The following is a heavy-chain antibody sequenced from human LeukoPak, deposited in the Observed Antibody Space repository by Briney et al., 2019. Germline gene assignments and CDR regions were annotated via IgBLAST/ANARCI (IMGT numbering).Heavy chain of an antibody. CDR1: GFTFCGYS. CDR3: ARDFERGHDERYYFDY. J-gene: IGHJ4*02. Sequence: GGSLRLSCAASGFTFCGYSINWVRQAPGKGLEWVSSIISSGANTFYADSVKGRFTVSRDNAKNSLHLQMNSLRPEDTALYYCARDFERGHDERYYFDYWGQGALVTVSS. CDR2: IISSGANT. D-gene: IGHD5-12*01. V-gene: IGHV3-21*04.